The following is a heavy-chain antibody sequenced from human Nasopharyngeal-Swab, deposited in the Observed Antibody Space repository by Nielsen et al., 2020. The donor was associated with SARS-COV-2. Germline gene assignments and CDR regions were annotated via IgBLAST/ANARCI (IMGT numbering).Heavy chain of an antibody. V-gene: IGHV1-69*13. Sequence: SVKVSCKASGGTFSSYAISWVRQAPGQGLEWMGGIIPIFGTANYEQKFQGRVTITADESTSTAYMELSSLRSEDTAVYYCAREIPTYYYDSSGYYPNSSFDYWGQGTLVTVSS. CDR2: IIPIFGTA. J-gene: IGHJ4*02. CDR3: AREIPTYYYDSSGYYPNSSFDY. D-gene: IGHD3-22*01. CDR1: GGTFSSYA.